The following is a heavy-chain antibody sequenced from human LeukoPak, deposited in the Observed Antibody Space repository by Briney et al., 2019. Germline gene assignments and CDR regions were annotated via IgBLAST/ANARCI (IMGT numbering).Heavy chain of an antibody. J-gene: IGHJ4*02. CDR2: ISSSSTYI. D-gene: IGHD1-14*01. CDR3: ATLRGNPNQYYFDY. CDR1: GFTFSRYS. V-gene: IGHV3-21*01. Sequence: PGGSLRLSCAASGFTFSRYSMDWVRQAPGKGLEWVSSISSSSTYIYYADSVKGRFTISRDNAKNSLYLQMNSLRAEDTAVYYCATLRGNPNQYYFDYWGQGTLVTVSS.